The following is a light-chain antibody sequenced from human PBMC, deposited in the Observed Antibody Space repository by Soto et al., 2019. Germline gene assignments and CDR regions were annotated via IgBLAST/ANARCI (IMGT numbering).Light chain of an antibody. CDR2: GAS. Sequence: EIVMTQSPASLSVSPGDGATLSCRASQSVASNVAWYQQKPSQGPRLLIHGASTRAVGVPARFSGSGSGTDFTLSISSLQSEDFAVYNCQQYHIWPPQYTFGQGTKLQIK. J-gene: IGKJ2*01. CDR1: QSVASN. CDR3: QQYHIWPPQYT. V-gene: IGKV3-15*01.